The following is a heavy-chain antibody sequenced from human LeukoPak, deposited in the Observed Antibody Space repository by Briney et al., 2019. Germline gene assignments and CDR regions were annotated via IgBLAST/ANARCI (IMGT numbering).Heavy chain of an antibody. Sequence: GGSLRLSCAASGFTFSSYGMHWVRQAPGKGLEWVAVIWYDGSNKYYADSVKGRFTISRDNSKNTLYLQMNSLRAEDTAVYYCAKFHDILTGYYYFDYWGQGTLVTVSS. CDR3: AKFHDILTGYYYFDY. CDR1: GFTFSSYG. J-gene: IGHJ4*02. D-gene: IGHD3-9*01. CDR2: IWYDGSNK. V-gene: IGHV3-33*06.